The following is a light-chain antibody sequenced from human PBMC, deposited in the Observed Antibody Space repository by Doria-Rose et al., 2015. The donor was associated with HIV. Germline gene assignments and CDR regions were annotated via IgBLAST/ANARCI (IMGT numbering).Light chain of an antibody. J-gene: IGKJ3*01. CDR2: AAS. CDR1: QDISNL. CDR3: LQYNGAPLFT. Sequence: DIRMTQSPSSLSASVGDRVTIACRASQDISNLVVWYQQKPGKVPNLLIYAASTLQSGVPSRFSGSGSRTDFTLTINSLQPEDVATYYCLQYNGAPLFTFGPGTKVDI. V-gene: IGKV1-27*01.